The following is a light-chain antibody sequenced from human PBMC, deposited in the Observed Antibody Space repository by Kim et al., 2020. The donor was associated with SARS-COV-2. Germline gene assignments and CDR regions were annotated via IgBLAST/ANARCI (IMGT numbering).Light chain of an antibody. J-gene: IGKJ5*01. V-gene: IGKV3-15*01. CDR2: DAS. CDR1: QSLGLN. CDR3: QQYNLWPIN. Sequence: VSPGERAPLSCRAGQSLGLNLAWYHQQPGQAPRLLIYDASTRATGIPARFSGSGSGTEFTLTITGLQAADVGVYYCQQYNLWPINFGQGTRLEIK.